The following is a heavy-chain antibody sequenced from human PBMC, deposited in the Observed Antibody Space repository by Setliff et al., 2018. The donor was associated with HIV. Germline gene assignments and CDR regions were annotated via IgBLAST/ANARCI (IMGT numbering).Heavy chain of an antibody. D-gene: IGHD3-22*01. CDR3: ARGYTRGYFSHFDY. CDR2: IYNTGSA. J-gene: IGHJ4*02. Sequence: SETLSLTCTVSGGSISSAGYYWSWIRQHPGKGLEWIGYIYNTGSAYLNPSLKSRLTISVDTSRNRFSLKLSSVTAADTAVYYCARGYTRGYFSHFDYWGQGTLVTVSS. CDR1: GGSISSAGYY. V-gene: IGHV4-31*03.